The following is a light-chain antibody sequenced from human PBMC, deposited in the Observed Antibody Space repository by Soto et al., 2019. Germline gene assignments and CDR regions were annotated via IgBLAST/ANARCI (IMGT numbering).Light chain of an antibody. J-gene: IGLJ3*02. CDR3: SSYEGNNYPWV. CDR1: RHDVGGYKY. CDR2: EVT. V-gene: IGLV2-8*01. Sequence: QAALTQPPSASGSPGQSVTISCTGTRHDVGGYKYVSWFQQNPGKAPKLMIYEVTKRPSGVPDRFSGSKSDNTAFLTVSGLQAEDEADDYCSSYEGNNYPWVFGGGTKVTVL.